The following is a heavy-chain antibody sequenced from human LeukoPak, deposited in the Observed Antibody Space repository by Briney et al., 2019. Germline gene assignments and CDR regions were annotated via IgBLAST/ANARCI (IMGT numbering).Heavy chain of an antibody. CDR1: GGSFSGYY. J-gene: IGHJ5*02. CDR3: ARHDSSGYYGWFDP. D-gene: IGHD3-22*01. V-gene: IGHV4-34*01. Sequence: SETLSLTCAVYGGSFSGYYWSWIRQPPGKGLEWIGEINHSGSTNYNPSLKSRVTISVDTSKNQFSLKLSSVTAADTAVYYCARHDSSGYYGWFDPWGQGTLVTVSS. CDR2: INHSGST.